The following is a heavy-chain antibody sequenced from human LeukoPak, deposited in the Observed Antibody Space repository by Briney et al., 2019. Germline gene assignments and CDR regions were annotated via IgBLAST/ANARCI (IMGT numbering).Heavy chain of an antibody. CDR1: GFTFSSYS. J-gene: IGHJ4*02. D-gene: IGHD6-19*01. Sequence: GGSLRLSCAASGFTFSSYSMNWVRQAPGKGLEWVSSISSSSYIYYADSVKGRFTISRDNAKNSLYLQMNSLRAEDTAVYYCARDNIAVAGVTDYWGQGTLVTVSS. CDR3: ARDNIAVAGVTDY. V-gene: IGHV3-21*01. CDR2: ISSSSYI.